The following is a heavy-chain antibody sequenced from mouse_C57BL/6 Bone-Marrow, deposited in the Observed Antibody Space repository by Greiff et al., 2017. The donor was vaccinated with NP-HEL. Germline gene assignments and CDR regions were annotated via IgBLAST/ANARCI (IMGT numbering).Heavy chain of an antibody. Sequence: DVKLVESGPGMVKPSQSLSLTCTVTGYSITSGYDWHWLRHFPGNKLEWMGYISYSGSTNYNPSLKSRISITHDTSKNHFFLKLNSVTTEDTATYYCARVYGSYWYFDVWGTGTTVTVSS. CDR1: GYSITSGYD. CDR3: ARVYGSYWYFDV. V-gene: IGHV3-1*01. CDR2: ISYSGST. J-gene: IGHJ1*03. D-gene: IGHD2-2*01.